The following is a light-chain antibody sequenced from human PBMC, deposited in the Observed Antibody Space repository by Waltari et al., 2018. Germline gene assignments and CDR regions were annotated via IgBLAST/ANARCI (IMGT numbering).Light chain of an antibody. CDR1: QRVSSN. Sequence: EIVMTQSPATLSVSPGERPTLSCSASQRVSSNLAWYQQKPGQAPRLLIYGASTRATGIPARFSGSGSGTEFTLTISSMQSEDFAVYYCQQYNNWPPWTFGQGTKVEIK. J-gene: IGKJ1*01. CDR2: GAS. V-gene: IGKV3-15*01. CDR3: QQYNNWPPWT.